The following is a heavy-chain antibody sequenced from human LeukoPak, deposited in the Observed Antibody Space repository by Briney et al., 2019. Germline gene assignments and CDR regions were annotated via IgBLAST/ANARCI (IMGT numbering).Heavy chain of an antibody. CDR1: GFTFSRHW. CDR3: ARLLGTSTTYDY. J-gene: IGHJ4*02. Sequence: GGSLRLSCEASGFTFSRHWMSWVRQAPRKGLEWVASINPDGSHRCYLDSVMGRFTISGGDTKNSLYLQMYSLGAEDTAVYYCARLLGTSTTYDYWGQGTLVTVSS. CDR2: INPDGSHR. V-gene: IGHV3-7*01. D-gene: IGHD1-1*01.